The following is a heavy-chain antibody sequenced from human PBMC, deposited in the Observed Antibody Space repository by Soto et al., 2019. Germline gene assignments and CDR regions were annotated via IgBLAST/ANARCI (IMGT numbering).Heavy chain of an antibody. V-gene: IGHV4-31*03. Sequence: QVQLQESGPGLVKPSQTLSLTCTVSGGSISSGGYYWSWIRQHPGKVLAWIGYIYYSGSTYYNPSLKSRVTISVDTSKNQFSLKLSSVTAADTAVYYCARSSSDGYKYYGMDVWGQGTTVTVSS. CDR1: GGSISSGGYY. CDR2: IYYSGST. CDR3: ARSSSDGYKYYGMDV. J-gene: IGHJ6*02. D-gene: IGHD2-15*01.